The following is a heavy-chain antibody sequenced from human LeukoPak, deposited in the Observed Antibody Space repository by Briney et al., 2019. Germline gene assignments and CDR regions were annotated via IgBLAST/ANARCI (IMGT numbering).Heavy chain of an antibody. CDR1: GFTFGSCW. J-gene: IGHJ6*02. V-gene: IGHV3-7*03. CDR3: ARGGGLEV. CDR2: INHNGNVN. Sequence: GSLRLSCAASGFTFGSCWMNWARQAPGKGLEWVASINHNGNVNYYVDSVKGRFTISRDNAKNSLYLQMSNLRAEDTAVYFCARGGGLEVWGQGATVTVSS. D-gene: IGHD3-16*01.